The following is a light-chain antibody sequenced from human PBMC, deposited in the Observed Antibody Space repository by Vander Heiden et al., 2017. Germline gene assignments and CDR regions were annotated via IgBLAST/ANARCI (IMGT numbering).Light chain of an antibody. Sequence: QKATISCSGSSSNIGNNYVSWYQQLPGTAPKLLIYENNKRPSGIPDRFSGSKSGTTATLGITGLQTGDEADYYCGTWDSSLSAGGVFGGGTKLTVL. J-gene: IGLJ3*02. V-gene: IGLV1-51*02. CDR2: ENN. CDR3: GTWDSSLSAGGV. CDR1: SSNIGNNY.